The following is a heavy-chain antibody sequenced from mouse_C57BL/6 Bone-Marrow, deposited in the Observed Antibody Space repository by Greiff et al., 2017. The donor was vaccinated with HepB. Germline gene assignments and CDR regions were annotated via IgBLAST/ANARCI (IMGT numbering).Heavy chain of an antibody. CDR1: GCTFTSYW. Sequence: QVQLQQPGTELVKPGASVKLSCKASGCTFTSYWMHWVKQRPGQGLEWIGNINPSNGGTKYNEKFKSKATLTVDKSSSTAYMQRSSLTSEDSAVYYCAREGRSCGNYPGFAYWGQGTLVTVAA. D-gene: IGHD2-1*01. CDR3: AREGRSCGNYPGFAY. CDR2: INPSNGGT. V-gene: IGHV1-53*01. J-gene: IGHJ3*01.